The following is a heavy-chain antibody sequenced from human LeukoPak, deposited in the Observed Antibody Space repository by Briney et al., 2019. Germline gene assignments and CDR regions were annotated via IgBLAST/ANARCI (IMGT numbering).Heavy chain of an antibody. D-gene: IGHD4-11*01. J-gene: IGHJ6*02. CDR3: ARGFPPLGVTTWMSYYYYYGMDV. Sequence: SETLSLTCAVYGGSFSGYCWSWIRQPPGKGLEWIGEINHSGSTNYNPSLKSRVTISVDTSKNQFSLKLSSVTAADTAVYYCARGFPPLGVTTWMSYYYYYGMDVWGQGTTVTVSS. CDR2: INHSGST. V-gene: IGHV4-34*01. CDR1: GGSFSGYC.